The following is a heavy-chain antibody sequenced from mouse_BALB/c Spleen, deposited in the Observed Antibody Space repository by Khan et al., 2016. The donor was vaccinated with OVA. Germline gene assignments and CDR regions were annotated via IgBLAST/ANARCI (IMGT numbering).Heavy chain of an antibody. Sequence: QVQLQQSGTELVRPGTSVKLSCKASGYTFTSYWMNWIKQRPEQGLEWIGRIDPYDSETHYNQKFKDKATLTVDKSSNTAYMQLTSLTSEDSAVDYCARDPFAYWGQGTLVTVSA. V-gene: IGHV1-52*01. CDR3: ARDPFAY. CDR2: IDPYDSET. J-gene: IGHJ3*01. CDR1: GYTFTSYW.